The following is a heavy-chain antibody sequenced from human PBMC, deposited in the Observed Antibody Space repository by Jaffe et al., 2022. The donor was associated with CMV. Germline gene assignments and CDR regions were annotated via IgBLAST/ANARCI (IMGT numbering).Heavy chain of an antibody. V-gene: IGHV4-31*03. CDR3: ARDGRGYNFALDY. CDR2: IYYSGST. J-gene: IGHJ4*02. Sequence: QVQLQESGPGLVKPSQTLSLTCTVSGGSISSGGYYWSWIRQHPGKGLEWIGYIYYSGSTYYNPSLKSRVTISLDTSKNQFSLKLSSVTAADTAVYYCARDGRGYNFALDYWGQGTLVTVSS. CDR1: GGSISSGGYY. D-gene: IGHD5-12*01.